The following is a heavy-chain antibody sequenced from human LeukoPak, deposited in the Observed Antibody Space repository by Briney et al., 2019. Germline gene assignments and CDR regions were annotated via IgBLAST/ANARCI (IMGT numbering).Heavy chain of an antibody. D-gene: IGHD2-2*01. CDR1: GYTFTGYY. CDR3: AVSGVVPAAIGRIYYYYGMDV. CDR2: INPNSGGT. V-gene: IGHV1-2*06. J-gene: IGHJ6*02. Sequence: ASVKVSCKASGYTFTGYYMHWVRQAPGQGLEWMGRINPNSGGTNYAQKFQGRVTMTRDTSISTAYMELSRLRSDDTAVYYCAVSGVVPAAIGRIYYYYGMDVWGQGTTVTVSS.